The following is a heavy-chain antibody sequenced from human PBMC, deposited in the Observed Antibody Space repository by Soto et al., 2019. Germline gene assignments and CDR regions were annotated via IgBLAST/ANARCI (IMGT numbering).Heavy chain of an antibody. CDR1: GFTFRDYY. J-gene: IGHJ4*02. Sequence: GGSLRLSCAASGFTFRDYYMSWIRQAPGKGLEWVSYISSTGSYAKYADSVKGRFTISRDNAKNSLYLQMNSLRAEDTAVYYCARDSSITPRPLDYWGQRPPVTVSS. V-gene: IGHV3-11*06. CDR3: ARDSSITPRPLDY. D-gene: IGHD6-6*01. CDR2: ISSTGSYA.